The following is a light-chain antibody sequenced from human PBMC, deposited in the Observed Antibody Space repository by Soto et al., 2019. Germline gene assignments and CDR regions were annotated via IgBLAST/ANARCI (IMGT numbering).Light chain of an antibody. J-gene: IGLJ2*01. Sequence: QSALTQPASVSGSPGQSITISCTGTSSDVGGYNYVSWYQQHPGKAPKLMIYDVSNRPSGVSNRFSGSKSGNTASLTISGLQAEAEADYYCYDYTRSSSRVFGGGTKLTVL. CDR2: DVS. V-gene: IGLV2-14*01. CDR1: SSDVGGYNY. CDR3: YDYTRSSSRV.